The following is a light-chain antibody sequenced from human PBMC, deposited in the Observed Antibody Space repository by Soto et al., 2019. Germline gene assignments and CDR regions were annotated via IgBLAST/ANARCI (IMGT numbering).Light chain of an antibody. Sequence: EIVMTQSPTTLSVSPGERGTLSCRASQDISSNLAWYQQKPGQTPRLLIHGASTRATGIPARFSGSGSGTRFTLTIASLQSEDFAVYYCQQYNKWPRTFGQGTKVDIK. CDR2: GAS. CDR3: QQYNKWPRT. J-gene: IGKJ1*01. V-gene: IGKV3-15*01. CDR1: QDISSN.